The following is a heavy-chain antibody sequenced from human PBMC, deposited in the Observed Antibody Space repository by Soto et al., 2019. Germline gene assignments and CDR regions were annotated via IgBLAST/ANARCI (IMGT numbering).Heavy chain of an antibody. CDR3: ASGEGYYYGSGSINWSAP. D-gene: IGHD3-10*01. CDR1: GGSISSGNYY. J-gene: IGHJ5*02. Sequence: SETLSLTCSVSGGSISSGNYYWSWIRQPPGKGLEWIGYIYYSGSTYYNPSLKSRVTISVDTSKNQFSLKLSSVTAADTAVYYCASGEGYYYGSGSINWSAPWGQGTLCTVSS. CDR2: IYYSGST. V-gene: IGHV4-30-4*01.